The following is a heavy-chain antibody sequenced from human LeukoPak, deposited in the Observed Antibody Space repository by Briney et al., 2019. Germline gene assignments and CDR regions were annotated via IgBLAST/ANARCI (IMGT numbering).Heavy chain of an antibody. D-gene: IGHD6-6*01. J-gene: IGHJ3*02. CDR2: ISSGRTI. CDR1: GFTLSSYS. CDR3: ARLYSSSSGKAFDI. V-gene: IGHV3-48*04. Sequence: GGSLRLSCAASGFTLSSYSMNWVRQAPGKGLEWVSYISSGRTIYCADSVKGRFTISRDNAKNSLYLQMNSLRAEDTAVYYCARLYSSSSGKAFDIWGQGTMVTVSS.